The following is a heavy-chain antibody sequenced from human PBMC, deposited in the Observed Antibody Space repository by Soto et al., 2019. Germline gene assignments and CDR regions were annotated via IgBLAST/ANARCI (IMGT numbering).Heavy chain of an antibody. CDR1: GFSFSSDW. CDR3: ARWFTYGNFDYFDY. J-gene: IGHJ4*02. CDR2: INADGSNT. D-gene: IGHD3-10*01. Sequence: GGSLRLSCAASGFSFSSDWMHWFRQAPGKGLVWDSRINADGSNTGYADSVKGRFTISRDNAKNMLYLQVSGLRAEDTAVYYCARWFTYGNFDYFDYWGQGTQVTVSS. V-gene: IGHV3-74*01.